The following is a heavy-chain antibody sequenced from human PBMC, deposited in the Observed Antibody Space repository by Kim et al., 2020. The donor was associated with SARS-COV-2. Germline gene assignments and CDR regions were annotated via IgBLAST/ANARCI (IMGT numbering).Heavy chain of an antibody. D-gene: IGHD3-22*01. Sequence: SVKVSCKASGGTFSSYAISWVRQAPGQGLEWMGGIIPIFGTTNYAQKFQGRVTITADESTSTAYMELSSLRSEDTAVYYCARALADKDYYVSSGYYFPLFAPWGQGTLVTVSS. CDR3: ARALADKDYYVSSGYYFPLFAP. CDR2: IIPIFGTT. V-gene: IGHV1-69*13. CDR1: GGTFSSYA. J-gene: IGHJ5*02.